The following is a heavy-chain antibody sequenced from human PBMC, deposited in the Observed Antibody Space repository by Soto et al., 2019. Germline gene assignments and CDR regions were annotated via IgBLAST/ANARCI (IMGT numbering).Heavy chain of an antibody. Sequence: WGSLRLSCAAFGFTFSNVWMSWVRQAPGKGLEWVGRIKSKTDGGTTDYAAPVKGRFTISRDDSKNTLYLQMNSLKTEDTAVYYCTTGSLGYCSSTSCYYHYYYYMDVWGKGTTVTVSS. J-gene: IGHJ6*03. CDR3: TTGSLGYCSSTSCYYHYYYYMDV. CDR1: GFTFSNVW. D-gene: IGHD2-2*01. V-gene: IGHV3-15*01. CDR2: IKSKTDGGTT.